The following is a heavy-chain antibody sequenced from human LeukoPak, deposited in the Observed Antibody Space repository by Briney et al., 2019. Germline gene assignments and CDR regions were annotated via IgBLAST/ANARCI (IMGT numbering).Heavy chain of an antibody. CDR3: ARALYSSSWYYFDY. Sequence: SETLSLTCTVSGDSISSYYWTWIRQPPGKGLEWIGYIYYTGNTNYNPSLKSRVTISADTSKNHFSLKLSAVTAADTAVYYCARALYSSSWYYFDYWGQGTLVTVSS. CDR2: IYYTGNT. V-gene: IGHV4-59*08. CDR1: GDSISSYY. J-gene: IGHJ4*02. D-gene: IGHD6-13*01.